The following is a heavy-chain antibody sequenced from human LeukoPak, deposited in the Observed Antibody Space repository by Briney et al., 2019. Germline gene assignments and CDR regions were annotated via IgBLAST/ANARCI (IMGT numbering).Heavy chain of an antibody. CDR3: ARVRPGDYVPKFDY. Sequence: GASVKVSCKASGYTFTGYYMHWVRRAPGQGLVWMGRINPNSGGTNYAQKFQGRVTMTRDTSISTAYMELSRLRSDDTAVYYCARVRPGDYVPKFDYWGQGTLVTVSS. CDR1: GYTFTGYY. J-gene: IGHJ4*02. D-gene: IGHD4-17*01. V-gene: IGHV1-2*02. CDR2: INPNSGGT.